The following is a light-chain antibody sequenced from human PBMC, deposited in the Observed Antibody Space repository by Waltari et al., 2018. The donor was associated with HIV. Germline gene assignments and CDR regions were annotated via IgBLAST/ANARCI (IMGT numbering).Light chain of an antibody. CDR2: KDS. CDR3: QSADSSGTYAV. CDR1: VLPKHN. J-gene: IGLJ7*01. Sequence: SYELTQPPSVSVSPGQTARTTCSGDVLPKHNAYWYQQKPGQAPVVVIPKDSERPSGIPERFSGSSSGTTVTLTISGVQAEDEADYYCQSADSSGTYAVFGGGTQLTVL. V-gene: IGLV3-25*03.